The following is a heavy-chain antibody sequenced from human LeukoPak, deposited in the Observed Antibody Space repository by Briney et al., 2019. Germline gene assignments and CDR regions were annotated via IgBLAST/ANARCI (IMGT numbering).Heavy chain of an antibody. D-gene: IGHD4/OR15-4a*01. Sequence: GRSPRLSCAASGFTFSNYAMHWVRQAPGKGLERVAIISYDGSNEYYGDSVKGRFTISRDNSKNTLYLQMNSLRAEDTAVYYCARGGPQYGGYVHYWGQGTLVTASS. V-gene: IGHV3-30*04. CDR3: ARGGPQYGGYVHY. CDR1: GFTFSNYA. CDR2: ISYDGSNE. J-gene: IGHJ4*02.